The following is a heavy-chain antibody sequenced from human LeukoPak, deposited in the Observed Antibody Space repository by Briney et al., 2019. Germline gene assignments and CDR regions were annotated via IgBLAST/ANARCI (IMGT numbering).Heavy chain of an antibody. CDR3: ARQSSSSTQLYYYYGLDV. CDR2: IYPGDSDT. J-gene: IGHJ6*02. CDR1: GYSFTSYW. Sequence: GESLKISCKGSGYSFTSYWIGWVRQMPGKGLEWMGIIYPGDSDTRYSPSFQGQVTISADKSISTAYLQWSSLKASDTAMYYCARQSSSSTQLYYYYGLDVWGQGTTVTVSS. D-gene: IGHD2-2*01. V-gene: IGHV5-51*01.